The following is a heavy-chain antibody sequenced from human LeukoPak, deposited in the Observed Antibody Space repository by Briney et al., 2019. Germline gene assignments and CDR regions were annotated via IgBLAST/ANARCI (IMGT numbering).Heavy chain of an antibody. J-gene: IGHJ3*01. D-gene: IGHD3-22*01. CDR1: GGSISGYY. CDR3: ARQSDSSGYYYLGAFDF. CDR2: VYTSGNT. Sequence: SETLSLTCTVSGGSISGYYWSWIRQPAGKGLEWIGRVYTSGNTNYNTSLKSRLTMSVDTSKNQFSLKLSSVTAADTAVYYCARQSDSSGYYYLGAFDFWGQGTMVTVSS. V-gene: IGHV4-4*07.